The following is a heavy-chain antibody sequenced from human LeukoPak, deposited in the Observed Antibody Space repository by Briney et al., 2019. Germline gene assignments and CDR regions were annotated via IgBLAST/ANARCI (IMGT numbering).Heavy chain of an antibody. V-gene: IGHV4-34*01. J-gene: IGHJ4*02. CDR2: INHSGST. CDR3: ARDSRIAVGN. CDR1: GGSFSGYY. D-gene: IGHD6-19*01. Sequence: PSETLSLTCAVYGGSFSGYYWSWIRQPPGKGLEWIGEINHSGSTNYNPSLESRVTISVDTSKNQFSLKLSSVTAADTAVYYCARDSRIAVGNWGQGTLVTVSS.